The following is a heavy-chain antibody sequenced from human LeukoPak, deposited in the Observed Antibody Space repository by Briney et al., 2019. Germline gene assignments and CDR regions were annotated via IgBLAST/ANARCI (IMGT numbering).Heavy chain of an antibody. V-gene: IGHV1-18*01. J-gene: IGHJ4*02. CDR2: ISIYDGKT. CDR1: GYTFTSYG. CDR3: ARGVRENRSWYTVHFDY. Sequence: ASVKVSCKAFGYTFTSYGISWVRQAPGQGLEWMGWISIYDGKTLYAQKFQGRVTMTTDTSTSTAYMELRSLRSDDTAVYYCARGVRENRSWYTVHFDYWGQGTLVTVSS. D-gene: IGHD2-2*02.